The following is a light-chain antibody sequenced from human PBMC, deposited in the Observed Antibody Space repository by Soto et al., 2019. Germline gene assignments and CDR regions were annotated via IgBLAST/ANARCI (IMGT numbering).Light chain of an antibody. CDR1: SSDVGGYNY. CDR2: EVN. Sequence: QSALTQPPSASGSPGQSVTISCTGTSSDVGGYNYVSWYQQYPGKVPKLMVYEVNNRPSGVPDRFSGSKSGNTASLTVSGVQAEEEGYYYCTSYAGGNNVFGTGTKLTVL. CDR3: TSYAGGNNV. V-gene: IGLV2-8*01. J-gene: IGLJ1*01.